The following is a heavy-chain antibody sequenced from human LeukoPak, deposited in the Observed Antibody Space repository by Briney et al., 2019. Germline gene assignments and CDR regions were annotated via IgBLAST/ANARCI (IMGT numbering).Heavy chain of an antibody. Sequence: GGSLRLSCAASGFTFSSYGTHWVRQAPGKGLEWVAIIWYDGGNIDYTDSVKGRFTISRDNSKNTLYLQMNSLRAEDTAVYYCAREEHKNRKIDYWGQGTLVTVSS. CDR1: GFTFSSYG. D-gene: IGHD1-14*01. V-gene: IGHV3-33*01. CDR2: IWYDGGNI. CDR3: AREEHKNRKIDY. J-gene: IGHJ4*02.